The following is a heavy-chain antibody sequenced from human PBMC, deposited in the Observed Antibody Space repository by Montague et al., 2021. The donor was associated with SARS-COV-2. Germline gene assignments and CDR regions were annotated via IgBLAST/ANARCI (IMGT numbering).Heavy chain of an antibody. V-gene: IGHV4-59*08. J-gene: IGHJ5*02. Sequence: SETLSLTCSVSGGSTSNYYWTWIRQSPGKGLQWIGYIFYTGSTKFNPSLKSRVSMSLDTSKNHFSLRLRSVTAADTAVYYCARDRLRYGWFDPWGQGTLVTVSS. CDR1: GGSTSNYY. CDR2: IFYTGST. CDR3: ARDRLRYGWFDP. D-gene: IGHD5-12*01.